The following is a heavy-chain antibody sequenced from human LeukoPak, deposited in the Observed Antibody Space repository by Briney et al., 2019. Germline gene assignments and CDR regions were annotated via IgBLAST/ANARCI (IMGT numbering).Heavy chain of an antibody. D-gene: IGHD6-13*01. CDR2: IYTSGST. J-gene: IGHJ6*02. CDR1: GGSISSYY. CDR3: ARVLYAADDYYYYGMDV. Sequence: SETLSLTCTVSGGSISSYYWSWIRQPAGMGLEWIGRIYTSGSTNYNPSLKSRVTMSVDTSKNQFSLRLSSVTAPDTAVYYCARVLYAADDYYYYGMDVWGQGTTVTVSS. V-gene: IGHV4-4*07.